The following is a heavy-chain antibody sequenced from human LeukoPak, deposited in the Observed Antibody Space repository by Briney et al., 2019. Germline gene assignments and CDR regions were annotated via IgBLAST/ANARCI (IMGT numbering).Heavy chain of an antibody. CDR1: GGSISSNSYY. CDR3: ARQTIAVAAGINWFDP. D-gene: IGHD6-19*01. V-gene: IGHV4-39*01. J-gene: IGHJ5*02. Sequence: SETLSLTCAVSGGSISSNSYYWGWIRQPPGKGLEWIGSIYYSGSTYYNPSLKSRVTISVDTSKNQFSLKLSSVTAADTAVYYCARQTIAVAAGINWFDPWGQGTLVTVSS. CDR2: IYYSGST.